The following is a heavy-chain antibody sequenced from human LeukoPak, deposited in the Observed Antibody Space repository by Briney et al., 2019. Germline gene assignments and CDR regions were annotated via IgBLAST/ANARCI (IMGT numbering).Heavy chain of an antibody. V-gene: IGHV3-23*01. CDR1: GFTFSSYA. J-gene: IGHJ4*02. CDR2: ISGSGGST. D-gene: IGHD1-7*01. CDR3: ARPSFRTFDY. Sequence: GGSLRLSCAASGFTFSSYAMSWVRQAPGKGLEWVSAISGSGGSTYYADSVKGRFTISRDNAKNSLYLQMNSLRAEDTAVYYCARPSFRTFDYWGQGTLVTVSS.